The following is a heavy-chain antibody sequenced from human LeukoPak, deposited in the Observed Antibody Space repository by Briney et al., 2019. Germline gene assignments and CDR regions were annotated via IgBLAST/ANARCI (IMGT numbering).Heavy chain of an antibody. CDR2: ISAYNGNT. V-gene: IGHV1-18*01. J-gene: IGHJ5*02. CDR3: ARGCSSTSCSLPGDWFDP. D-gene: IGHD2-2*01. CDR1: GYTFTSYG. Sequence: GASVTVSCKASGYTFTSYGISWVRQAPGQGLEWMGWISAYNGNTNYAQKLQGRVTMTTDTSTSTAYMELRSLRSDDTAVYYCARGCSSTSCSLPGDWFDPWGQGTLVTVSS.